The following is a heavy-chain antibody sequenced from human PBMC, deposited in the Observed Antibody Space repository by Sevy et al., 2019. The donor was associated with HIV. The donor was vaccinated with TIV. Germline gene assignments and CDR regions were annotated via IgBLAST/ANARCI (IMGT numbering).Heavy chain of an antibody. CDR2: VDNDGSGT. CDR3: TRAMYGIDY. D-gene: IGHD2-8*01. Sequence: GGSLRLSCAASGFTFTNYWMHWVRQAPGKGLVWVSRVDNDGSGTKYADSVKGRFTISRDNAKNTVYLQMNSLRAEDTAVYCGTRAMYGIDYWGQGTLVTVSS. CDR1: GFTFTNYW. V-gene: IGHV3-74*03. J-gene: IGHJ4*02.